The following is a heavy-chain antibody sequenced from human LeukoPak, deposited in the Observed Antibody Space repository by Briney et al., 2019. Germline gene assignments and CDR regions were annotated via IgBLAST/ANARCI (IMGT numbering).Heavy chain of an antibody. Sequence: PRGSLRLSCAASGFAFSYAWMSWVRQAPGKGLEWVGRVKSKAGGGTIEYAAPVKGRFTISRDDSQNTLYLQMNSLKTEDTAVYYCNTYPYYDNTYDYWGRGILVTVSS. CDR3: NTYPYYDNTYDY. V-gene: IGHV3-15*01. CDR2: VKSKAGGGTI. D-gene: IGHD3-22*01. CDR1: GFAFSYAW. J-gene: IGHJ4*02.